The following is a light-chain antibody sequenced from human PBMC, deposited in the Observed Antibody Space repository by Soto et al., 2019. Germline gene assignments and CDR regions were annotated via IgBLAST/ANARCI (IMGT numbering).Light chain of an antibody. Sequence: QSALTQPPSASGSPGQSVTISCTGTSSDVGGYNFVSWYQQHPGKAPKLMIYEVNRRPSGVPDRFSGSKSGNTASLTVSGLQAEDEADYYCSTWDDNLSVVFGGGTKVTVL. CDR1: SSDVGGYNF. CDR2: EVN. CDR3: STWDDNLSVV. V-gene: IGLV2-8*01. J-gene: IGLJ2*01.